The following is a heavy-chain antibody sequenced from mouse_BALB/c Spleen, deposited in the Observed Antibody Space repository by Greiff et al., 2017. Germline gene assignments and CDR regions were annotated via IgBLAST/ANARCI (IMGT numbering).Heavy chain of an antibody. CDR1: GFNIKDTY. J-gene: IGHJ4*01. Sequence: EVKLVESGAELVKPGASVKLSCTASGFNIKDTYMHWVKQRPEQGLEWIGRIDPANGNTKYDPKFQGKATITADTSSNTAYLQLSSLTSEDTAVYYCAITTATRAMDYWGQGTSVTVSS. CDR2: IDPANGNT. V-gene: IGHV14-3*02. D-gene: IGHD1-2*01. CDR3: AITTATRAMDY.